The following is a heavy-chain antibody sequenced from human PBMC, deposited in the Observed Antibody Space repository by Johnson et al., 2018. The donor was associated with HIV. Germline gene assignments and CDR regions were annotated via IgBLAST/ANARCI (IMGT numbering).Heavy chain of an antibody. CDR2: IWYDVSNK. V-gene: IGHV3-30*02. CDR1: GFIFSSYG. CDR3: AKGIVGAMGAFDI. Sequence: VHLVESGGGVVQRGGSLRLACAASGFIFSSYGMHWVRQVPCKGLDWVAFIWYDVSNKYYVDSLKGRFSISRDNSKNTLYLQMNSLRAEDTAVYYCAKGIVGAMGAFDIWGQGTMVTVSS. J-gene: IGHJ3*02. D-gene: IGHD1-26*01.